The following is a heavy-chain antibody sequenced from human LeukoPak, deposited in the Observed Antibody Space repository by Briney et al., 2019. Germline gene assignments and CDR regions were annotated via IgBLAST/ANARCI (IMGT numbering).Heavy chain of an antibody. CDR3: ARGNQPGGDYSAFDI. D-gene: IGHD4-17*01. J-gene: IGHJ3*02. CDR2: INPSGGST. CDR1: GYTFTSYY. V-gene: IGHV1-46*01. Sequence: ASVKVSCKASGYTFTSYYMHWVRQAPGQGLEWMGTINPSGGSTSYAQKFQGRVTMTRDTSTSTVYMELSSLRSEDTAVYYCARGNQPGGDYSAFDIWGQGTMVTVS.